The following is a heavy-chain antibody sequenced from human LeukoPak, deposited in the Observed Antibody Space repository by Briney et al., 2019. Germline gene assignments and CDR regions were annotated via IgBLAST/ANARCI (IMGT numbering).Heavy chain of an antibody. Sequence: SETLSLTCAVSGGSISSGGYSWSWIRQPPGKGLEWIGYIYHSGSTYYNPSLKSRVTISVDRSKNQFSLKLSSVTAADTAVYYCAREDSGSYQNWFDPWGQGTLVTVSP. V-gene: IGHV4-30-2*01. CDR3: AREDSGSYQNWFDP. J-gene: IGHJ5*02. D-gene: IGHD1-26*01. CDR1: GGSISSGGYS. CDR2: IYHSGST.